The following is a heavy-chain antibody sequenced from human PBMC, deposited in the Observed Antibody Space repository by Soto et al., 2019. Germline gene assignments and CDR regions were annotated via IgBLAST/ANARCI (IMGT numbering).Heavy chain of an antibody. J-gene: IGHJ4*02. Sequence: QVQLVQSGAEVKKPGASVKVSCKASGYTFTSYGISWVRQAPGQGLEWMGWISAYNGNTNYAQKVQGRVTKTTDTSTSTAYMERERLRSDGTAGYYCAGITMVRGVIITWDYWGQGTLVTVSS. V-gene: IGHV1-18*01. CDR2: ISAYNGNT. CDR1: GYTFTSYG. CDR3: AGITMVRGVIITWDY. D-gene: IGHD3-10*01.